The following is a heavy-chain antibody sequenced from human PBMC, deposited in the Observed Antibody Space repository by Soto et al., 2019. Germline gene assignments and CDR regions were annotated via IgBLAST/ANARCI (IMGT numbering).Heavy chain of an antibody. CDR1: GYTFTSYS. V-gene: IGHV1-3*01. D-gene: IGHD2-15*01. Sequence: ASVKVSCKASGYTFTSYSIHWVRQAPGQRLEWMGWINAGNGNTKYSQKFQGRVTITRDTSASTAYMELSSLRSEDTAVYYCARGYCSGGSCYSGIDYWGQGTLVTVSS. J-gene: IGHJ4*02. CDR2: INAGNGNT. CDR3: ARGYCSGGSCYSGIDY.